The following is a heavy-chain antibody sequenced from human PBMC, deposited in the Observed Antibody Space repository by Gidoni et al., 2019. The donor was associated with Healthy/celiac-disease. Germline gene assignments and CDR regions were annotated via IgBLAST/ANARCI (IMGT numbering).Heavy chain of an antibody. D-gene: IGHD3-9*01. V-gene: IGHV3-23*01. J-gene: IGHJ4*02. CDR2: ISGSGGST. Sequence: EVHLLGSGGGLVHPGGSRRLSCAPSGSTFGSYAMSWVRQAPGKGLEWVSAISGSGGSTYYADSVKGRFTISRDNSKNTLYLQMNSLRAEDTAVDYCAKVWAFDILTGPDYWGQGTLVTVSS. CDR3: AKVWAFDILTGPDY. CDR1: GSTFGSYA.